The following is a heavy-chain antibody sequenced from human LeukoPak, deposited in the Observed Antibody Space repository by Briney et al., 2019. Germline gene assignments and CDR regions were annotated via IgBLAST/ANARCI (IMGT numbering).Heavy chain of an antibody. V-gene: IGHV4-4*07. D-gene: IGHD3-16*01. CDR3: ARDRMITFGDNWFDP. J-gene: IGHJ5*02. CDR1: GGSISSHY. Sequence: PSETLSLTCTVSGGSISSHYWSWIRQPAGKGLEWIGRIYTSGSTNYNPSLKSRVTMSVDTSKNQFSLKLSSVTAADTAVYYCARDRMITFGDNWFDPWGQGTLVTVSS. CDR2: IYTSGST.